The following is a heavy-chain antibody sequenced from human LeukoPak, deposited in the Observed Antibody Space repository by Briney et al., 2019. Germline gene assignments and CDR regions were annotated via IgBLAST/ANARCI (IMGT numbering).Heavy chain of an antibody. D-gene: IGHD2-15*01. Sequence: GGSLRLSCAACGFTFSSYSMNWVRQAPGKGLEWVSYISSSSSTIYYADSVKGRFTISRGNAKNSLYLQMNSLRAEDTAVYYCARDLSIVAVVAATPYYMDVWGKGTTVTVSS. J-gene: IGHJ6*03. V-gene: IGHV3-48*01. CDR1: GFTFSSYS. CDR3: ARDLSIVAVVAATPYYMDV. CDR2: ISSSSSTI.